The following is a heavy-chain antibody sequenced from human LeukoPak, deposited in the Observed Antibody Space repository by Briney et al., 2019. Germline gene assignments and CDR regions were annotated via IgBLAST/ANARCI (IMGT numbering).Heavy chain of an antibody. CDR1: GFTFSSYA. Sequence: GGSLRLSCAASGFTFSSYAMNWVRQAPGKGLEWVSIISGSGSSTYYADSVKGRFTISRDNSKNTLYLQMNSLRVEDTAVYYCSKATKVRGASNWFDPWGQGTLVTVSS. J-gene: IGHJ5*02. CDR3: SKATKVRGASNWFDP. D-gene: IGHD3-10*01. V-gene: IGHV3-23*01. CDR2: ISGSGSST.